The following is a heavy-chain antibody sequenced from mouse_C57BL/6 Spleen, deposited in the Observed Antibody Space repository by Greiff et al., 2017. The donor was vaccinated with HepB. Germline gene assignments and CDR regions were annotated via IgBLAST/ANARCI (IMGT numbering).Heavy chain of an antibody. J-gene: IGHJ3*01. CDR3: ARGGWDAFFAY. V-gene: IGHV5-9*01. Sequence: EVKVEESGGGLVKPGGSLKLSCAASGFTFSSYTMSWVRQTPEKRLEWVATISGGGGNTYYPDSVKGRFTISRDNAKNTLYLQMSSLRSEDTALYYCARGGWDAFFAYWGQGTLVTVSA. CDR2: ISGGGGNT. CDR1: GFTFSSYT. D-gene: IGHD4-1*01.